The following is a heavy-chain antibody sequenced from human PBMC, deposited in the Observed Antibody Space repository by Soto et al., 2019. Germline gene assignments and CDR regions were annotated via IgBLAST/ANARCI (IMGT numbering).Heavy chain of an antibody. Sequence: ASVKVSCKASGYTFTSYGISWVRQAPGQGLEWMGWISAYNGNTNYAQNLQGRVTMTTDTSTSTAYMELRSLRSDDTAVYYCARDRCRSTSCLPWFDFWGQGTLVTVSS. J-gene: IGHJ5*01. CDR3: ARDRCRSTSCLPWFDF. D-gene: IGHD2-2*01. CDR1: GYTFTSYG. CDR2: ISAYNGNT. V-gene: IGHV1-18*01.